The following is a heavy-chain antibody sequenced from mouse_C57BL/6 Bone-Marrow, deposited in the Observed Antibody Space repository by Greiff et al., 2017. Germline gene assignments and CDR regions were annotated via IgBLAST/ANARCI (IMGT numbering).Heavy chain of an antibody. CDR1: GYTFTSYW. CDR2: LDPSDSYT. V-gene: IGHV1-69*01. J-gene: IGHJ1*03. Sequence: QVQLKQPGAELVMPGASVKLSCKASGYTFTSYWMHWVKQRPGQGLEWIGELDPSDSYTNYNQKFKGKSTLTVDKSSSTAYMQLSSLTSEDSAVYYCAREGYYGSSYPFYWYFDVWGTGTTVTVSS. D-gene: IGHD1-1*01. CDR3: AREGYYGSSYPFYWYFDV.